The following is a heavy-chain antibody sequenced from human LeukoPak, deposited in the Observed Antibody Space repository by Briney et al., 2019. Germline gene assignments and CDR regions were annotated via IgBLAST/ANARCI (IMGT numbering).Heavy chain of an antibody. Sequence: SETLSLTCAVYGGSFSGYYWSWIRQPPGKGLEWIGEINHSGSTNYNPSLKSRVTISVDTSKNQFSLKLSSVTAADTAVYYCARGRVGATRGCYYYGVDVWGQGTTVTVSS. CDR3: ARGRVGATRGCYYYGVDV. J-gene: IGHJ6*02. CDR1: GGSFSGYY. D-gene: IGHD1-26*01. V-gene: IGHV4-34*01. CDR2: INHSGST.